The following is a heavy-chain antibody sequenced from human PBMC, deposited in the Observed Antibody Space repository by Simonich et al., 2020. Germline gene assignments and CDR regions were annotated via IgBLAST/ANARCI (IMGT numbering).Heavy chain of an antibody. J-gene: IGHJ3*02. CDR3: AKDLGERITMIVVVIDAFDI. CDR2: ISGSGGRT. D-gene: IGHD3-22*01. V-gene: IGHV3-23*01. CDR1: GFTFSSYA. Sequence: GGGLVQPGGSLRLSCAASGFTFSSYAMSWVPQAPGKGLEGVSAISGSGGRTYYADSVKGRFTISRDNSKNTLYLQMNSLRAEDTAVYYCAKDLGERITMIVVVIDAFDIWGQGTMVTVSS.